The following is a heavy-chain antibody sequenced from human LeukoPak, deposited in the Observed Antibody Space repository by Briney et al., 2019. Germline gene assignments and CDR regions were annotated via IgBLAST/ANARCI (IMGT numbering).Heavy chain of an antibody. CDR1: GHSISNGYY. CDR2: ISHRGST. V-gene: IGHV4-38-2*02. D-gene: IGHD3-3*01. J-gene: IGHJ4*02. CDR3: ARGAEYYAIWRGYAGYSDY. Sequence: SETLSLTCTVSGHSISNGYYWGWIRQPPGKGLEWVGSISHRGSTYYNPSLRSRITISLDRSKQKFSLKLTSVTAADTAVYFCARGAEYYAIWRGYAGYSDYWGQGISVTVSS.